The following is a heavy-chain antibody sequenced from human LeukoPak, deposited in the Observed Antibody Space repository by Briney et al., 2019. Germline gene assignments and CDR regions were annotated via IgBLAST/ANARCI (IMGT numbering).Heavy chain of an antibody. Sequence: GGFLRLSCAASGFTFSSYAMSWVRQAPGKGLEWVSAISGSGGSTYYADSVKGRFTISRDNSKNTLYLQMNSLRAEDTAVYYCAKDRDIVVVPAALDAFDIWGQGTMVTVSS. V-gene: IGHV3-23*01. J-gene: IGHJ3*02. D-gene: IGHD2-2*01. CDR2: ISGSGGST. CDR3: AKDRDIVVVPAALDAFDI. CDR1: GFTFSSYA.